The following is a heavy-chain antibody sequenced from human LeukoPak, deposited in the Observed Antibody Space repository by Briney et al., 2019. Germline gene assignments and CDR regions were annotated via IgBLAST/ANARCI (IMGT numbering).Heavy chain of an antibody. CDR2: INPSGGST. J-gene: IGHJ3*02. D-gene: IGHD6-13*01. CDR1: GYTFTSYY. V-gene: IGHV1-46*01. CDR3: ARDPGKAAAASTWGAFDI. Sequence: ASVKVSCKASGYTFTSYYMHWVRQAPGQGLEWMGIINPSGGSTSYAQKFQGRVTMTRDTSTSTVYMELCSLRSEDTAVYYCARDPGKAAAASTWGAFDIWGQGTMVTVSS.